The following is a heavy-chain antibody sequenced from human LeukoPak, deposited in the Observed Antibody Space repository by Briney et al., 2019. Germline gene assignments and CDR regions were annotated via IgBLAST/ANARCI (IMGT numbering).Heavy chain of an antibody. V-gene: IGHV4-59*08. J-gene: IGHJ3*02. Sequence: PSETLSLTCTVFSGSISTYYWSWIRQPPGKGLEWIGFIYYSGNTNYNPSLKSRVTVSVDTSKNQFSLKLSSVTAADTAVYYCARREWGLRGAFDIWGQGTMVTVSS. CDR2: IYYSGNT. D-gene: IGHD1-26*01. CDR1: SGSISTYY. CDR3: ARREWGLRGAFDI.